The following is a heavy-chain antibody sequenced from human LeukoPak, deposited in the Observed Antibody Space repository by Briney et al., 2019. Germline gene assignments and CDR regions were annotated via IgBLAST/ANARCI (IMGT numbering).Heavy chain of an antibody. CDR3: ARDLVSRWLQESQDAFDI. Sequence: PGGSLRLSCAASGFTFSSYAMHWVRQAPGKGLEWVAVISYDGSNKYYADSVKGRFTISRDNSKNTLYLQMNSLRAEDTAVYYCARDLVSRWLQESQDAFDIWGQGTMVTVSS. D-gene: IGHD5-24*01. CDR1: GFTFSSYA. V-gene: IGHV3-30-3*01. CDR2: ISYDGSNK. J-gene: IGHJ3*02.